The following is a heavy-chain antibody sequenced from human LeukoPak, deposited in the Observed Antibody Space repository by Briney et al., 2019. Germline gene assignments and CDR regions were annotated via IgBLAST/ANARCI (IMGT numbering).Heavy chain of an antibody. V-gene: IGHV4-59*08. CDR1: GGSISSYY. D-gene: IGHD2/OR15-2a*01. CDR3: ARRGSGGPTSFGY. J-gene: IGHJ4*02. CDR2: IYYSGST. Sequence: RSSETLSLTCTVSGGSISSYYWSWIRQPPGKGLEWIGYIYYSGSTNYNPSLNSRVTISVDTSKNQFSLRLSSVTAADTAVYYCARRGSGGPTSFGYWGQGTLVTVSS.